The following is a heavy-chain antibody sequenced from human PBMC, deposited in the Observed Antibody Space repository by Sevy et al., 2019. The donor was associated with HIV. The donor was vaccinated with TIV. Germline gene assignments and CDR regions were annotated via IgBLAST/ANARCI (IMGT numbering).Heavy chain of an antibody. CDR3: ARGHDCWSGYAYGMDV. V-gene: IGHV3-33*01. D-gene: IGHD3-3*01. CDR2: IWYDGSNK. CDR1: GFTFSSYG. J-gene: IGHJ6*02. Sequence: GGSLRLSCAASGFTFSSYGMHWVRQAPGKGLEWVAVIWYDGSNKYYADSVKGRFTISRDNSKNTLYLQMNSLRAEDTAVYYCARGHDCWSGYAYGMDVWGQGTTVTVSS.